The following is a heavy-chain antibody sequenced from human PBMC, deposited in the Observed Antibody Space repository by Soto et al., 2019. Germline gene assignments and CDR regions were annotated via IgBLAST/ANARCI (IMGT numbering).Heavy chain of an antibody. CDR2: IIPIFGTA. CDR1: GGTFSSYA. J-gene: IGHJ4*02. D-gene: IGHD6-13*01. CDR3: ARGKSAAGTGAAFDY. V-gene: IGHV1-69*13. Sequence: VASVKVSCKASGGTFSSYAISWVRQAPGQGLEWMGGIIPIFGTANYAQKFQGRVTITADESTSTAYMELSSLRSEDTAVYYCARGKSAAGTGAAFDYWGQGTLVTVSS.